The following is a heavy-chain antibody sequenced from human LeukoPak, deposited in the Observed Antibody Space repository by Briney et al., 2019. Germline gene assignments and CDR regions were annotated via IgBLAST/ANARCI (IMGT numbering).Heavy chain of an antibody. D-gene: IGHD3-9*01. CDR3: AKAGHYDILTGYSNWFDP. V-gene: IGHV3-23*01. Sequence: PGGSLRLSCAASGFTFSSYAMSWVRQAPGKGLEWVSAISGSGGSTYYADSVKGRFTISRDNSKNTLYLQMNSLRAEDTAVYYCAKAGHYDILTGYSNWFDPWGQGTLVTVSS. CDR2: ISGSGGST. J-gene: IGHJ5*02. CDR1: GFTFSSYA.